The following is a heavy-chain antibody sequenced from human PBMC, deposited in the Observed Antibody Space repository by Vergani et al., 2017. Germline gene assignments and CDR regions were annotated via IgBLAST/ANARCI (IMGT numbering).Heavy chain of an antibody. CDR2: IIPIFGTA. J-gene: IGHJ6*02. V-gene: IGHV1-69*12. D-gene: IGHD2-2*02. CDR3: ARAGYCSSTSCYTDYYYGMDV. CDR1: GGTFSSYA. Sequence: QVQLVQSGAEVKKPGSSLKVSCKASGGTFSSYAISWVRQAPGQGLEWMGGIIPIFGTANYAQKFQGRVTITEDESTSTAYMELSSLRSEDTAVYYCARAGYCSSTSCYTDYYYGMDVWGQGTTVTVSS.